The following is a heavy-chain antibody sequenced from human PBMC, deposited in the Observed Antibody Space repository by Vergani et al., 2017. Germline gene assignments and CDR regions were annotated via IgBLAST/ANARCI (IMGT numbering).Heavy chain of an antibody. CDR3: AKDFHTRSRDLYAFYF. Sequence: QVKLVESGGGVVQPGRSLRLSCAASGFTFSKFGMNWVRQAPGKGLEWVAVISLDGKNKYYIDSVKGRFTISRDNSRDTLYLQMNGLRPEDTAVYYCAKDFHTRSRDLYAFYFGGQGTMVTVSS. V-gene: IGHV3-30*18. J-gene: IGHJ3*01. D-gene: IGHD2-2*01. CDR1: GFTFSKFG. CDR2: ISLDGKNK.